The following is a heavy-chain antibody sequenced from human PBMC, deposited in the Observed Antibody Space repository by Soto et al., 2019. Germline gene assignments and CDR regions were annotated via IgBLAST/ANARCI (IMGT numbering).Heavy chain of an antibody. Sequence: EASVKVSCKTSGYTFTEYDINWVRQAPGQGLEYMGWVSPEIRNAGYAPQFRGRVSMTADTSINTVYLELTTLTYEDTAVYYCARHEKATTGTKSGWFDPWGQGALVTVSS. CDR3: ARHEKATTGTKSGWFDP. V-gene: IGHV1-8*01. J-gene: IGHJ5*02. CDR1: GYTFTEYD. D-gene: IGHD1-1*01. CDR2: VSPEIRNA.